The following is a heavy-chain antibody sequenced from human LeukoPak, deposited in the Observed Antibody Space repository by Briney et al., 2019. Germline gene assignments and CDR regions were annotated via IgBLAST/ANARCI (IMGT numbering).Heavy chain of an antibody. J-gene: IGHJ4*02. CDR2: ISGSGGST. CDR1: GFIFSSYA. D-gene: IGHD2-2*02. V-gene: IGHV3-23*01. CDR3: AKGGCSSTSCYTPFDY. Sequence: GGSLRLSCGASGFIFSSYAMSWVRQAPGKGLEWVSAISGSGGSTHYADSVKGRFTISRDNSKNTLYLQMNSLRAEDTAVYYCAKGGCSSTSCYTPFDYWGQGTLVTVSS.